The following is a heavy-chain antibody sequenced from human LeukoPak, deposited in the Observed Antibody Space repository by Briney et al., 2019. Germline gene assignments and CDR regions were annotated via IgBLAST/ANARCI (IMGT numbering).Heavy chain of an antibody. CDR3: ARGWLAETTVVTPYNY. CDR2: ITPIFGTA. D-gene: IGHD4-23*01. J-gene: IGHJ4*02. V-gene: IGHV1-69*13. Sequence: ALVKVSCKASGGTFMSNAISWVRQAPGQGLEWMGGITPIFGTANYAQKFQGRVTITAVESMSTAYMELSSLRSEDTAVYYCARGWLAETTVVTPYNYWGQGTLVTVSS. CDR1: GGTFMSNA.